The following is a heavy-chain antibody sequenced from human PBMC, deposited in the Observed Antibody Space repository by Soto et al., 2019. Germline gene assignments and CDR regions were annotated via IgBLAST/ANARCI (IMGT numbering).Heavy chain of an antibody. J-gene: IGHJ6*02. CDR3: ARRWSRSYGMDV. V-gene: IGHV1-3*01. D-gene: IGHD2-15*01. CDR2: INAGNGNT. CDR1: GYTFTSYA. Sequence: QVQLVQSGAEVKKPGASVKVSCKASGYTFTSYAMHWVRQAPGQRLEWMGWINAGNGNTKYSQKFQGRVTITRDTSASTAYMELSSLRSEDTAVYYCARRWSRSYGMDVWGQGNTVTVSS.